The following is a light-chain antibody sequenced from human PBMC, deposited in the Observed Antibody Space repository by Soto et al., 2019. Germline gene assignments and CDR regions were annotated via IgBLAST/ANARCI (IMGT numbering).Light chain of an antibody. Sequence: QPVLTQPPSASGTPGQRITISCSGSSSNIGDNPVNWYQQLPGAAPKLLIYINDQRPSGVPDRFSGSKSGTSASLAISGLQPEDEADYYCAAWDDSLNALFGTGTNLTVL. V-gene: IGLV1-44*01. J-gene: IGLJ1*01. CDR3: AAWDDSLNAL. CDR2: IND. CDR1: SSNIGDNP.